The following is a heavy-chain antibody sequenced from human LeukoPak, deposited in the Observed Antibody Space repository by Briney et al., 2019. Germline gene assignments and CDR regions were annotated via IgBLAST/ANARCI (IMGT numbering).Heavy chain of an antibody. CDR3: ARDVVGATYFD. V-gene: IGHV3-53*01. D-gene: IGHD1-26*01. CDR1: GFTFNNAW. CDR2: IYSGGST. J-gene: IGHJ4*02. Sequence: SGGSLRLSCAASGFTFNNAWMNWVRQAPGKGLEWVSIIYSGGSTSYADSVKGRFTISRDNSKNTLYLQMNSLRAEDTAVYYCARDVVGATYFDWGQGTLVTVSS.